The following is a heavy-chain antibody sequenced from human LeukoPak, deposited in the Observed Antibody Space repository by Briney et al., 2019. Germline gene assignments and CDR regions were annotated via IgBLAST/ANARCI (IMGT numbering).Heavy chain of an antibody. Sequence: ASVKVSCKASGYTFTGYYMHWVRQAPGQGLEWMGWINPNSGGTNYAQKFQGRVTMTRDTSISTVYMELSRLRSDDTAVYYCARDPLYGSGSHFFDFWGQGTLVTVSS. J-gene: IGHJ4*02. V-gene: IGHV1-2*02. CDR1: GYTFTGYY. D-gene: IGHD3-10*01. CDR2: INPNSGGT. CDR3: ARDPLYGSGSHFFDF.